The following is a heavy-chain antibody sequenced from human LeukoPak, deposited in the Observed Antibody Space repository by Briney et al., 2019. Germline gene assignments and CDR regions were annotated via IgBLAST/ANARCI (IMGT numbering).Heavy chain of an antibody. D-gene: IGHD5/OR15-5a*01. J-gene: IGHJ6*03. Sequence: ASVKVSCKASGYSFTSYGISWVRQAPGQGLEWMGWISAYNGNTNYAQKLQGRVTMTTDTSTSTAYMELRSLRSDDTAVYYCARVEGVLEGFYYYMDVWGKGTTVTVSS. CDR1: GYSFTSYG. V-gene: IGHV1-18*01. CDR2: ISAYNGNT. CDR3: ARVEGVLEGFYYYMDV.